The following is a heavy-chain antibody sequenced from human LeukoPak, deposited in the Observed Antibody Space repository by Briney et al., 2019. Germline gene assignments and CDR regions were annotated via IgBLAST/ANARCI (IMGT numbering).Heavy chain of an antibody. J-gene: IGHJ3*02. V-gene: IGHV3-21*01. CDR3: ARHSGTSDAFDI. D-gene: IGHD1/OR15-1a*01. CDR1: GFTFSSYS. Sequence: GGSLRLSCAASGFTFSSYSMNWVRQAPGKGLEWVSSISSSSSYIYYADSVKGRFTISRDNAKNSLYLQMNSLRAEDTAVYYCARHSGTSDAFDIWGQGTMVTVSS. CDR2: ISSSSSYI.